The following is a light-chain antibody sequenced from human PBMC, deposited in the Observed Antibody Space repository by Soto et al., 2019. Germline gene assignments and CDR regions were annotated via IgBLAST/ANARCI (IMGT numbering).Light chain of an antibody. J-gene: IGKJ1*01. CDR3: QQYKT. CDR1: QSISSW. CDR2: DAS. V-gene: IGKV1-5*01. Sequence: DIQMTQSPSTLSASVGDRVTITCRASQSISSWLAWYQQKPGKAPKLLIYDASSLESGVPPRFSGSGPGTEFTLTISSLQPDDFATYYCQQYKTFGQGTKV.